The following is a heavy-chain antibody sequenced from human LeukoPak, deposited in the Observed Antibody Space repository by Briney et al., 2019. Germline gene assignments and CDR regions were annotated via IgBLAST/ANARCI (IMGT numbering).Heavy chain of an antibody. CDR2: IYPDDSNT. J-gene: IGHJ4*02. CDR1: AYSFSAYW. D-gene: IGHD3-16*01. V-gene: IGHV5-51*01. Sequence: GESLKISFKASAYSFSAYWIGWVRQMPGKGLEWMGIIYPDDSNTRYGPSFEGQVTISADRSINTAYLQWSSLKASDTAIYYCARVFGAYFDYWGQGTLVTVSS. CDR3: ARVFGAYFDY.